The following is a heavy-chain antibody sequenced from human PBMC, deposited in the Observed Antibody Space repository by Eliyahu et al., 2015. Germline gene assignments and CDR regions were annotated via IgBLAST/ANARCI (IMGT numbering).Heavy chain of an antibody. CDR3: TRGTGGNYYDSSGYGY. J-gene: IGHJ4*02. D-gene: IGHD3-22*01. V-gene: IGHV1-69*06. Sequence: QVQLVQSGAEVKKPGSSVKVSCKASGGTFSSYAFSWVRQTPGQGLEWXGGIVPVLDTTNYAQKFQGRVTLTADRSTSTAYMELTSLRSEDTAVYYCTRGTGGNYYDSSGYGYWGQGTLVTVSS. CDR2: IVPVLDTT. CDR1: GGTFSSYA.